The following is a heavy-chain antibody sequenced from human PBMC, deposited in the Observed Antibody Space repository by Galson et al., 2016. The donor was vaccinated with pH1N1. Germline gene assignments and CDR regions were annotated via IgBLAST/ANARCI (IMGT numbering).Heavy chain of an antibody. V-gene: IGHV5-51*01. J-gene: IGHJ1*01. Sequence: QSGAEVKKSGESLKISCEASGYTFTDYWIGWVRQTPGKGLEWIGIIYPRDSDTRYRPSFQGHVTFSADESISSAYLQWSSLTASDSGSSYCAREEPSGFYSHWGQGTLVTVSS. CDR1: GYTFTDYW. CDR3: AREEPSGFYSH. D-gene: IGHD3-22*01. CDR2: IYPRDSDT.